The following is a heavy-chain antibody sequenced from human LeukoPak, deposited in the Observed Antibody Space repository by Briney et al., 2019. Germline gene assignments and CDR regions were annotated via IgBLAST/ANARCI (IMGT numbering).Heavy chain of an antibody. V-gene: IGHV3-74*01. Sequence: GGSLRLSCAASGFTFSSYWMHWVRQAPGEGLVWVSRITSDGSDTSYADSVKARFLISRDSGKNTLYLQMNSLRAEDTAVYYCARGGHQRGGPFDYWGQGTLVTVSS. D-gene: IGHD2-15*01. J-gene: IGHJ4*02. CDR2: ITSDGSDT. CDR1: GFTFSSYW. CDR3: ARGGHQRGGPFDY.